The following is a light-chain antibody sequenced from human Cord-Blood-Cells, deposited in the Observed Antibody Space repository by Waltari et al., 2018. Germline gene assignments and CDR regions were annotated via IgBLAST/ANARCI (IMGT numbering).Light chain of an antibody. J-gene: IGKJ4*01. CDR3: QQYNNWPLT. CDR2: GAS. CDR1: QSVSSN. V-gene: IGKV3-15*01. Sequence: EIVMTQSPATLSVSPVERATISCSASQSVSSNLAWYQQKPGQAPRLLIYGASTRATGIPARFSGSGSGTEFTLTISSLQSEDFAVYYCQQYNNWPLTFGGGTKVDIK.